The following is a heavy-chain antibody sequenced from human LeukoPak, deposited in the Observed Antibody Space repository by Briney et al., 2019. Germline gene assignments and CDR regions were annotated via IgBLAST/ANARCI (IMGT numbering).Heavy chain of an antibody. CDR2: ISGSGDNT. Sequence: QTGGSLRLSCAASGFTFSSYAMSWVSQAPGKGLEWVSGISGSGDNTYYADSVKGRFTISRDNSKNTLYVQVNSLGTEDTAAYYCAKGSYYDSSGSFYFDYWGQGTLVTVSS. J-gene: IGHJ4*02. CDR3: AKGSYYDSSGSFYFDY. V-gene: IGHV3-23*01. D-gene: IGHD3-22*01. CDR1: GFTFSSYA.